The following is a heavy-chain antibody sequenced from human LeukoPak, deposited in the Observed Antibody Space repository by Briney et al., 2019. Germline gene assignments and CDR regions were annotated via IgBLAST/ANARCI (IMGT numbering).Heavy chain of an antibody. CDR1: GYTFTSYD. Sequence: GASVKVSCKASGYTFTSYDINWVRQAPGQGLEWMGWISAYNGNTNYAQKLQGRVTMTTDTSTSTAYMELRSLRFDDTAVYYCARISSGWYRGYYFDYWGQGTLVTVSS. V-gene: IGHV1-18*01. CDR2: ISAYNGNT. D-gene: IGHD6-19*01. CDR3: ARISSGWYRGYYFDY. J-gene: IGHJ4*02.